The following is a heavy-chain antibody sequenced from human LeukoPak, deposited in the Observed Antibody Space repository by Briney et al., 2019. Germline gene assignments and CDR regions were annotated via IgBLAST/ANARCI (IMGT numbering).Heavy chain of an antibody. Sequence: SETLSLTCTVSGGSLSSGGYSWSWIRQPPGKGLEWIGYIYHSGSTYYNPSLKSRVTISVDRSKNQFSLKLSSVTAADTAVYYCARLIRATNGMDVWGQGTTVTVSS. CDR3: ARLIRATNGMDV. CDR1: GGSLSSGGYS. CDR2: IYHSGST. V-gene: IGHV4-30-2*01. J-gene: IGHJ6*02. D-gene: IGHD1-26*01.